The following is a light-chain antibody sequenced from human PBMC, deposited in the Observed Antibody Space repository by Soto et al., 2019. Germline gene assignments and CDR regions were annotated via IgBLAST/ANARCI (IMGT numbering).Light chain of an antibody. V-gene: IGLV1-40*01. CDR2: GNT. CDR1: SSNIGPGFD. Sequence: QLVLTQPPSVSGAPGQRVIISCTGSSSNIGPGFDVHWYRQLPGTAPKLLIYGNTNRPSGVPDRFSGAKSGTSASLAITGLQAEDEADYYCQSYDSSLSGVLFGGGTKVTVL. CDR3: QSYDSSLSGVL. J-gene: IGLJ2*01.